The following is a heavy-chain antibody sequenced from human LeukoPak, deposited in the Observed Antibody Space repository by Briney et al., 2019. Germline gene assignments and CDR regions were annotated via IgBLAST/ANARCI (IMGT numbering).Heavy chain of an antibody. V-gene: IGHV4-39*07. CDR2: IYYSGST. D-gene: IGHD4-17*01. J-gene: IGHJ6*02. Sequence: SETLSLTCTVSGGSISSSSYYWGWIRQPPGKGLEWIGSIYYSGSTYYNPSLKSRVTISVDTSKIQFSLKLSSVTAADTAVYYCARGTTTVTAYYYYYGMDVWGQGTTVTVSS. CDR1: GGSISSSSYY. CDR3: ARGTTTVTAYYYYYGMDV.